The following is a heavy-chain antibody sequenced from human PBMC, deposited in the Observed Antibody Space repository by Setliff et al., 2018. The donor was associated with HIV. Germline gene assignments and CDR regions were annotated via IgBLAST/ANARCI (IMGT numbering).Heavy chain of an antibody. CDR3: AREAARRGFIDDFDV. V-gene: IGHV3-74*03. Sequence: GGSLRLSCAASGLTVRSFWMHWVRQAPGKGLVWVSRISPGGTPTYADSVKGRFTISRDNAKNTLYLQTNSLRAEDTAVYYCAREAARRGFIDDFDVWGQGTLVTVSS. CDR2: ISPGGTPT. J-gene: IGHJ3*01. CDR1: GLTVRSFW. D-gene: IGHD3-22*01.